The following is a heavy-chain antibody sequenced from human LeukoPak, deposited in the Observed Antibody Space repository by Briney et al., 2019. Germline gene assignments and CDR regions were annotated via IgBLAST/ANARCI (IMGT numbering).Heavy chain of an antibody. J-gene: IGHJ5*02. Sequence: ASVKVSCKASGYTFTGYYMHWVRQAPGQGLEWMGWINPNSGGTNYAQKFQGRVTMTRDTSISTAYMELSRLRSDDTAVYYCARMDYYDSSGYGYLFDPWGQGTLVTVSS. CDR3: ARMDYYDSSGYGYLFDP. V-gene: IGHV1-2*02. D-gene: IGHD3-22*01. CDR2: INPNSGGT. CDR1: GYTFTGYY.